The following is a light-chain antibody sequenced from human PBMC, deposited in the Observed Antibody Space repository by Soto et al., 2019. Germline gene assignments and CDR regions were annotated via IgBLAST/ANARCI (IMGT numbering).Light chain of an antibody. CDR1: QSVSSN. CDR2: GAS. V-gene: IGKV3-15*01. J-gene: IGKJ2*01. Sequence: EIVMTQSPATLSVSPGERATLSCRASQSVSSNLAWYQQKPGQAPRLLIYGASTRATGIPVRFSGSGSGTEFTLTISSLQSEDFAVHYCQQYNNWPYTFGQGTKLEIK. CDR3: QQYNNWPYT.